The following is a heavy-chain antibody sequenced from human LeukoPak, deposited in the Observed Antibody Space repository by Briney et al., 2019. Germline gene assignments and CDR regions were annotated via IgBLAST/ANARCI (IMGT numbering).Heavy chain of an antibody. Sequence: GGSLRLSCAASGFTFSSYSMNWVRQAPAKGPEWVSSISSSSSYIYYADSVKGRFTISRDNAKNSLYLQMNSLRAEDTDVYYCGREPTVAVAGYSWGQGTLVTVSS. CDR2: ISSSSSYI. V-gene: IGHV3-21*01. CDR3: GREPTVAVAGYS. CDR1: GFTFSSYS. D-gene: IGHD6-19*01. J-gene: IGHJ4*02.